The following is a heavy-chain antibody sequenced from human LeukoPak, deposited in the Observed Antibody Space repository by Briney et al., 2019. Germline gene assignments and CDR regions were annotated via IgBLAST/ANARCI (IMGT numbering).Heavy chain of an antibody. CDR1: GGTFSSYA. Sequence: SVKVSCKASGGTFSSYAISWVRQAPGQGLEWMGGIIPIFGTANYAQKFQGRVTITADKSTSTAYMELSSLRSEDTAVYYCAREDVVYCSSTSCYAGWFDPWGQGTLVTVSS. CDR3: AREDVVYCSSTSCYAGWFDP. V-gene: IGHV1-69*06. D-gene: IGHD2-2*01. CDR2: IIPIFGTA. J-gene: IGHJ5*02.